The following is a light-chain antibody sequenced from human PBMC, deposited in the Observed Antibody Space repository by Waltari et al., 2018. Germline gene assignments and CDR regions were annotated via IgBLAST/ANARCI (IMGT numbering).Light chain of an antibody. V-gene: IGLV6-57*03. CDR1: RGSTASNY. Sequence: FMLTQPHSVSESPGKPVTIPCTRSRGSTASNYVQWYQQRPGSAPTTILYENNRRPSGVPDRFSVSIDSSSNSASLVISGVKTEDEADYYCQSYNSTGWVFGGGTKLTVL. CDR3: QSYNSTGWV. CDR2: ENN. J-gene: IGLJ3*02.